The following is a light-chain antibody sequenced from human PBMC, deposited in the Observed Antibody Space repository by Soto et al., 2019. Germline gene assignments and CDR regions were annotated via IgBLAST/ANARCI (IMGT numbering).Light chain of an antibody. V-gene: IGKV3-20*01. J-gene: IGKJ4*01. Sequence: EIVLTQSPGTLSLSPGERATLSCRASQSVSSIYLAWYQQKPSQAPRLLIYGASSRPTGIPDRFSGSGSGTDFTLTISRLEPEDFAVYYCQQYGSSALTFGGGTKVDIK. CDR2: GAS. CDR1: QSVSSIY. CDR3: QQYGSSALT.